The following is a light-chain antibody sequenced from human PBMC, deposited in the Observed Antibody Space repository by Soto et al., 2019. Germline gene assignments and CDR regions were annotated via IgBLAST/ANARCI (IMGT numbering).Light chain of an antibody. Sequence: DIQMTQSPSNLSASVGDRVAIICRAIQTIRSWLAWYQQKGGQAPKLLISKASILDSGGPSRCSGSGAVTEFKLTISSLQPEDFATYYCQQYSSFIWTFGQGTKV. V-gene: IGKV1-5*03. J-gene: IGKJ1*01. CDR1: QTIRSW. CDR2: KAS. CDR3: QQYSSFIWT.